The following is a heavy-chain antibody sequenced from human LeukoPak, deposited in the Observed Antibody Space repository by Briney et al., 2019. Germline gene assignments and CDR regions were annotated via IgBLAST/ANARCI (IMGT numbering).Heavy chain of an antibody. CDR3: ACDFRYLGHDF. D-gene: IGHD2-21*02. J-gene: IGHJ4*02. Sequence: GGSLRLSCTASAFTLGDWYMSWIRQAPGKGLEWISYISNIGTTTYYAESVKGRFTISRDNAKDSLYLQMNSLRAEDTAVYYCACDFRYLGHDFWGQGTLVTVSS. V-gene: IGHV3-11*01. CDR1: AFTLGDWY. CDR2: ISNIGTTT.